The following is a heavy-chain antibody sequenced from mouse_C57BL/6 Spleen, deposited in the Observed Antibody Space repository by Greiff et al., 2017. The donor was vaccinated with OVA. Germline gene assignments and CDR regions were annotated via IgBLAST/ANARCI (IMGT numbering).Heavy chain of an antibody. D-gene: IGHD4-1*01. CDR1: GFNITDDY. J-gene: IGHJ3*01. V-gene: IGHV14-4*01. CDR3: TPGTSVAY. Sequence: VQLQQSGAELVRPGASVKLSCTASGFNITDDYMHWVKQRPEQGLAWIGWIDPENGDTEYASKFQGKATITADTSSNTAYLQLSSLTSEYTSVYYCTPGTSVAYWGQGTLVTVSA. CDR2: IDPENGDT.